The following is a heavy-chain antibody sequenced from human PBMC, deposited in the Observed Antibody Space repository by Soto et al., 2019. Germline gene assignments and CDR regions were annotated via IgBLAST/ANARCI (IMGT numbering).Heavy chain of an antibody. CDR2: INHSGST. J-gene: IGHJ2*01. CDR1: GGSFSGYY. V-gene: IGHV4-34*01. Sequence: QVQLQQWGAGLLKPSETLSLTCAVYGGSFSGYYWSWIRQPPGKGLEWIGEINHSGSTNYNPSLKSRVTISVDTPQTQFSLQLSSVTAADTAVYYCARGPHIVVVTVGRGARYFDLWGRGTLVTVSS. CDR3: ARGPHIVVVTVGRGARYFDL. D-gene: IGHD2-21*02.